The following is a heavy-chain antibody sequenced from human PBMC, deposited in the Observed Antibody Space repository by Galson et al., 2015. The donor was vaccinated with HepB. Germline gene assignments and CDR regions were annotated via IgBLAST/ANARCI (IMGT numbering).Heavy chain of an antibody. CDR3: ARAEGYCSGGSCYYYYYYYGMDV. V-gene: IGHV3-21*01. J-gene: IGHJ6*02. CDR1: GFTFSSYS. D-gene: IGHD2-15*01. CDR2: ISSSSSYI. Sequence: SLRLSCAASGFTFSSYSMNWVRQAPGKGLEWVSSISSSSSYIYYADSVKGRFTISRDNAKNSLYLQMNSLRAEDTAVYYCARAEGYCSGGSCYYYYYYYGMDVWGQGTTVTVSS.